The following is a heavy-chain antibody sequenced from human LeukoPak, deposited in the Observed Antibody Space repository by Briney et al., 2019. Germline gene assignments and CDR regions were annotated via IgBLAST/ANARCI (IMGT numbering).Heavy chain of an antibody. CDR3: VREGYDSSGYYLDS. D-gene: IGHD3-22*01. CDR1: GGSISGYY. V-gene: IGHV4-59*01. CDR2: IHNSGST. J-gene: IGHJ4*02. Sequence: SETLSLTCTVSGGSISGYYWSWFRQPPGKGLEWFGWIHNSGSTENDPSLKSRVTMSVDTSKNQISLRLYSVTAADTAVYYCVREGYDSSGYYLDSWGQGTLVTVSS.